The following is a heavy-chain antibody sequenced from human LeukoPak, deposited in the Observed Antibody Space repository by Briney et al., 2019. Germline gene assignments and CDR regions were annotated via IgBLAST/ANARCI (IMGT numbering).Heavy chain of an antibody. CDR3: CRADIWSGYYSTSANFDY. Sequence: YGGTTEYAASVKGRFTISREESKSIAYLQMNSLETEDTAMYYCCRADIWSGYYSTSANFDYWGQGTLVTVSS. CDR2: YGGTT. D-gene: IGHD3-3*01. V-gene: IGHV3-49*02. J-gene: IGHJ4*02.